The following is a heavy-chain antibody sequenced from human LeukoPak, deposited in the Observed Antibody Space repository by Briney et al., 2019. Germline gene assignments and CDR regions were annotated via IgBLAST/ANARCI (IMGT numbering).Heavy chain of an antibody. D-gene: IGHD1-26*01. J-gene: IGHJ4*02. CDR1: GFTFSSYS. V-gene: IGHV3-48*04. Sequence: GGSLRFSCAASGFTFSSYSMNWVRQAPGKGLEWISYITSSSSSMYYADSVKGRFTISRDNAKNSLYLQMNSLRAEDTAVYYCARVSGSYGDSAYWGQGTLVTVSS. CDR2: ITSSSSSM. CDR3: ARVSGSYGDSAY.